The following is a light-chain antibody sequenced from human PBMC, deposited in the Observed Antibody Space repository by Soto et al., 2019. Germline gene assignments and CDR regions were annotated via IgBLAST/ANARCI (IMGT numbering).Light chain of an antibody. J-gene: IGKJ4*01. CDR2: KAS. V-gene: IGKV1-5*03. CDR3: QQYNSYST. CDR1: QSIRSW. Sequence: DIQMTQSPSTLSASVGDRVTITCRASQSIRSWLAWYQQKPGKAPKILIYKASTLESGVPSRFSDRESGTEFTITVTTMQPDDFANDYCQQYNSYSTFGGGTKVETK.